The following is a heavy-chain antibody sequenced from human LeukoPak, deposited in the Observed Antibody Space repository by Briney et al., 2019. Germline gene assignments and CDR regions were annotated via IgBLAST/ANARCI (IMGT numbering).Heavy chain of an antibody. D-gene: IGHD3-10*01. CDR3: ARSYGSGSYMYFDY. CDR1: GGSISSYY. J-gene: IGHJ4*02. Sequence: SETLSHTCTVSGGSISSYYWSWIRQPPGKGLEWIGYIYYSGSTNYNPSLKSRVTISVGTSKNQFSLKLSSVTAADTAVYYCARSYGSGSYMYFDYWGQGTLVTVSS. CDR2: IYYSGST. V-gene: IGHV4-59*08.